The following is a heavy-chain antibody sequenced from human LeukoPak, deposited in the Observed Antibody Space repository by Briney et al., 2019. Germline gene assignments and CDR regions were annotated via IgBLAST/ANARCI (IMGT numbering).Heavy chain of an antibody. Sequence: GGSLRLSCAASGFTVSSNYMSWVRQAPGKGLEWVSVIYSGGSTYYADSVKGRFTISRDNSKNTLYLQTNSLRAEDTAVYYCARVRGYYYYMDVWGKGTTVTVSS. CDR3: ARVRGYYYYMDV. D-gene: IGHD3-10*01. J-gene: IGHJ6*03. CDR1: GFTVSSNY. CDR2: IYSGGST. V-gene: IGHV3-53*01.